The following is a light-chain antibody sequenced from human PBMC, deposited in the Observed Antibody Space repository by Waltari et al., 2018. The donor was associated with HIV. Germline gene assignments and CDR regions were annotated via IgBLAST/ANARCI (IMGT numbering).Light chain of an antibody. Sequence: QSALTQPRSVSGSPGQSVTISCTGSSSDVGGYKYVSWYEQHPGKAPKLMIYDVSKRASGVADRFSGSKSGNTASLTISGLQAEDEADYYCCSYAGSYSYVFGTGTKVTVL. CDR3: CSYAGSYSYV. V-gene: IGLV2-11*01. CDR2: DVS. J-gene: IGLJ1*01. CDR1: SSDVGGYKY.